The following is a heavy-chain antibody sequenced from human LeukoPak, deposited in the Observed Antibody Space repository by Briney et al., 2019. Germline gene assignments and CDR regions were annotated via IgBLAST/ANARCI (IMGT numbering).Heavy chain of an antibody. Sequence: GGSLRLSCAASGFIFSTSAMTGVGQAPGRGVEYVSAMRGNGANTDYADAVKGGCTIYRDSAKNRVYLKMNRLRAEDTAIYYCAKDHGRSNGWYSFDHWGQGILVTVSP. CDR3: AKDHGRSNGWYSFDH. J-gene: IGHJ4*02. D-gene: IGHD6-19*01. V-gene: IGHV3-23*01. CDR1: GFIFSTSA. CDR2: MRGNGANT.